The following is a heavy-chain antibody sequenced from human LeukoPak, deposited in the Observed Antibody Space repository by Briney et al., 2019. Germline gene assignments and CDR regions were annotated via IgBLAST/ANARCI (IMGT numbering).Heavy chain of an antibody. D-gene: IGHD3-3*02. Sequence: GGSLRLSCATSGFTFRTYGMHWVRQAPGKGLEWVAFIWGDGSNQYYADSVRGRSTISRDNSKNSLYLEMNSLRAEDTAVYYCARDGIQSIDYWGQGTLVTVSS. J-gene: IGHJ4*02. CDR1: GFTFRTYG. CDR2: IWGDGSNQ. CDR3: ARDGIQSIDY. V-gene: IGHV3-33*01.